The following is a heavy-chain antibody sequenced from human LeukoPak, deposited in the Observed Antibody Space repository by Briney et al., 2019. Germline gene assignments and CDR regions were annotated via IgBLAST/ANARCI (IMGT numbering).Heavy chain of an antibody. CDR3: ASSRGLNTGRGGYFFDY. D-gene: IGHD3-16*01. V-gene: IGHV3-9*01. CDR2: FSWKRGVI. J-gene: IGHJ4*02. CDR1: GYIFEDYA. Sequence: GISVTLPCGVSGYIFEDYAMHWLRHAPGKGREWVSDFSWKRGVIAYADSVKGRFIVSRDNDEHSLYVQINSLSREDTALYYIASSRGLNTGRGGYFFDYWGQGTLVTVSS.